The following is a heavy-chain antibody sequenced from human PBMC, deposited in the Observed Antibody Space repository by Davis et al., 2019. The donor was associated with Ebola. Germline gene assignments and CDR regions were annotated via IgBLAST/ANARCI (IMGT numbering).Heavy chain of an antibody. CDR2: VSYDGSNK. J-gene: IGHJ4*02. CDR3: AKDRAPPYGGNPEAPDY. Sequence: GESLKISCAASGFTFSNYGMHWVRQAPGKGLEWVAVVSYDGSNKYYADSVKGRFTISRDNSKNTLYLQMNSLGAEDTAVYFCAKDRAPPYGGNPEAPDYWGQGTLVTVSS. V-gene: IGHV3-30*18. CDR1: GFTFSNYG. D-gene: IGHD4-23*01.